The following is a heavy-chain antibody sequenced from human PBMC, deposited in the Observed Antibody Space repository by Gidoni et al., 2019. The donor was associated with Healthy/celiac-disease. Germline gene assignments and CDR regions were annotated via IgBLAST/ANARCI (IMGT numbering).Heavy chain of an antibody. V-gene: IGHV3-66*01. Sequence: EVSLVESGGGLVKPGGSLRLSCAASGFTVSSNYRSWVRQAPGKGLEWVSVIYSGVSTYYADSVKGRFTISRDNSKNTLYLQMNSRRAEDTAVYYCARMLDSSGWYYGYWGQGTLVTVSS. CDR1: GFTVSSNY. CDR3: ARMLDSSGWYYGY. J-gene: IGHJ4*02. CDR2: IYSGVST. D-gene: IGHD6-19*01.